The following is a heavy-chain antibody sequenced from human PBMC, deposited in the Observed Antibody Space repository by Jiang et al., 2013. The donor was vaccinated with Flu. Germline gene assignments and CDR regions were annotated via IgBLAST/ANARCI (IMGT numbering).Heavy chain of an antibody. CDR1: GFTISNFA. J-gene: IGHJ4*02. V-gene: IGHV3-23*04. CDR2: IGCSGGDT. D-gene: IGHD4-11*01. CDR3: AKRTTTPGAPKLYFFDS. Sequence: QLVESGGGMVQPGGSLRLSCAASGFTISNFAMSWVRQAPGKGLEWVSTIGCSGGDTYFADSVKGRFTISRDNSKNTLYLQMNSLRAEDTAVYYCAKRTTTPGAPKLYFFDSWGRGTLVVVSS.